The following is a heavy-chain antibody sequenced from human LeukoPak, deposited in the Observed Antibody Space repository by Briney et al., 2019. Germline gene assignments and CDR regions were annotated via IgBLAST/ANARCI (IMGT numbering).Heavy chain of an antibody. V-gene: IGHV5-51*01. CDR3: ARVRRTAAVNAYYMVV. D-gene: IGHD6-13*01. J-gene: IGHJ6*03. Sequence: GESLKISCKGSGYSFTSYWIGWVRQMPGKGLEWMGIIYPGDSDTRYSPSFQGPVTISADKSISTAYLQWSSLKASDTAMYCCARVRRTAAVNAYYMVVWRKGTTVTVSS. CDR1: GYSFTSYW. CDR2: IYPGDSDT.